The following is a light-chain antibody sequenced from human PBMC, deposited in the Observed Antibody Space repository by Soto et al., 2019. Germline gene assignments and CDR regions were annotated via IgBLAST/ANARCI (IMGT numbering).Light chain of an antibody. V-gene: IGKV1-39*01. J-gene: IGKJ2*01. CDR2: AAS. CDR1: QSINSY. CDR3: QQSYSTPRT. Sequence: DIQMTQSPSSLSASVGDRVTITCRASQSINSYLNWYQQKPGKAPNLLIYAASNLQSGVPSRFSGSGSGTDFTLTISSLQPEDFATYYCQQSYSTPRTFGQGTKLEIK.